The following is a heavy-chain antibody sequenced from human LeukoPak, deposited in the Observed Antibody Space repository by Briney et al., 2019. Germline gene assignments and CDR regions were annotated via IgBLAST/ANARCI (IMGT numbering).Heavy chain of an antibody. D-gene: IGHD5-24*01. CDR3: ARRGMATTNPFDY. CDR1: GYTFTGYY. CDR2: INPNSGGT. Sequence: GASVKVSCKASGYTFTGYYMHWVRQAPGQGLEWMGWINPNSGGTNYAQKFQGRVTMTRDTSISTAYMELSRLRSDDAAVYYCARRGMATTNPFDYWGQGTLVTVSS. J-gene: IGHJ4*02. V-gene: IGHV1-2*02.